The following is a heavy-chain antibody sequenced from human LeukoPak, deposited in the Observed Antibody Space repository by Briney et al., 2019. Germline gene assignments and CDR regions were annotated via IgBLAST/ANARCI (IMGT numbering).Heavy chain of an antibody. CDR3: ARDRGHGFDY. V-gene: IGHV3-53*01. Sequence: GGSLRLSCAASGFTVSSNYMSWVRQAPGKGLEWVSVIYTGGTTYYADSVKGRFTISRDDSDNTLYLQINSLRAEDTAIYYCARDRGHGFDYWGQGTLVTVSS. J-gene: IGHJ4*02. CDR2: IYTGGTT. CDR1: GFTVSSNY.